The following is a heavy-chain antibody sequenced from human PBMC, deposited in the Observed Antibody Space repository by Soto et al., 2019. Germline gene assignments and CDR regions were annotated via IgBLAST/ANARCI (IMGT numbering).Heavy chain of an antibody. V-gene: IGHV3-30*18. Sequence: QVQLVESGGGVVQPGRSLRLSCAASGFTFSSYGMHWVRQAPGKGLEWVAVISYDGSNKYYADSVKGRFTISRDNCKNTLYLQMNSLRAEDTSVYYCAKDASVTHYYYGMDVWGQGTTVTVSS. J-gene: IGHJ6*02. D-gene: IGHD4-4*01. CDR2: ISYDGSNK. CDR3: AKDASVTHYYYGMDV. CDR1: GFTFSSYG.